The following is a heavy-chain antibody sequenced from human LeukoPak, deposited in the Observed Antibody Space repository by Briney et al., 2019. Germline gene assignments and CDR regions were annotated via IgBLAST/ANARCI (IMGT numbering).Heavy chain of an antibody. J-gene: IGHJ4*02. CDR3: ARELRYFDWLAENHYFDY. CDR2: INPNSGGT. D-gene: IGHD3-9*01. Sequence: GASVKVSCKASGYTFTGYYMHWVRQAPGQGLEWMGWINPNSGGTNYAQKFQGRVTMTRDTSISTAYMELSRLRSDDTAVYYCARELRYFDWLAENHYFDYWGQGTPVTVSS. CDR1: GYTFTGYY. V-gene: IGHV1-2*02.